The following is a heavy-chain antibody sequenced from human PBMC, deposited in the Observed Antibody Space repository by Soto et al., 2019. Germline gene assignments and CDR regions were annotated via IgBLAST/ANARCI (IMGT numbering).Heavy chain of an antibody. D-gene: IGHD6-19*01. CDR3: ARSTGWPGFDF. V-gene: IGHV4-59*01. Sequence: SETLSLTCSVSGSSISSFYWSWLRQPPGKGLEWIGHIHSGNTNYNPSLKSRVTISVDTSKNQLSLKLSSVTPADTAVYYCARSTGWPGFDFWGQGALVTVSS. J-gene: IGHJ4*02. CDR2: IHSGNT. CDR1: GSSISSFY.